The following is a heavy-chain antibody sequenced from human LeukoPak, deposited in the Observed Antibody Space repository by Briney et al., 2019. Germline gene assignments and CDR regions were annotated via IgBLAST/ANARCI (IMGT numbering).Heavy chain of an antibody. CDR3: ARVGRYNWNDGYWFDP. V-gene: IGHV1-69*04. D-gene: IGHD1-20*01. Sequence: GASVKVSCKASGGTFSSYAISWVRQAPGQGLEWMGRIIPILGIANYAQKFQGRVTITADKSTSTAYMELSSLRSEDTAVYYCARVGRYNWNDGYWFDPWGQGTLVTVSS. CDR2: IIPILGIA. CDR1: GGTFSSYA. J-gene: IGHJ5*02.